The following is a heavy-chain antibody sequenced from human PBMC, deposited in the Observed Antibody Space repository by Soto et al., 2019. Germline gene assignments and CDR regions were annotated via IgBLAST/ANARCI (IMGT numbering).Heavy chain of an antibody. CDR1: GFTFSSYG. Sequence: QVQLVESGGGVVQPGRSLRLSCAASGFTFSSYGMHWVRQAPGKGLEWVAVISYDGSNKYYADSVKGRFTISRDNSKNTLYLQMNSLRAEDTAVYYCAKALKIVVVTPGYWGQGTLVTVSS. V-gene: IGHV3-30*18. D-gene: IGHD3-22*01. CDR2: ISYDGSNK. J-gene: IGHJ4*02. CDR3: AKALKIVVVTPGY.